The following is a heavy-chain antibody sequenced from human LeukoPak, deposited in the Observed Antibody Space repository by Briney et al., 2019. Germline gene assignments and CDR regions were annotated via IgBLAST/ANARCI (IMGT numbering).Heavy chain of an antibody. CDR2: IFLTLGSG. D-gene: IGHD2-21*01. CDR1: GGTFDNTA. V-gene: IGHV1-69*04. J-gene: IGHJ5*02. Sequence: SVTVSCTASGGTFDNTAVNWLRQAPGQGLEWMGRIFLTLGSGTYAQKLQGRIKISADRDTNTAYMELTNLTPEDTATYYCAQVDHDRAPYSQRGPQNWFDPWGQGTRVTVSS. CDR3: AQVDHDRAPYSQRGPQNWFDP.